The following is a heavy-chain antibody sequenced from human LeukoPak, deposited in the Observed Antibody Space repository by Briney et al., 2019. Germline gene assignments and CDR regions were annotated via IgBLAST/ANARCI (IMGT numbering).Heavy chain of an antibody. CDR1: GFTFSSYS. CDR2: ISSSSSTI. D-gene: IGHD6-13*01. J-gene: IGHJ4*02. Sequence: GGSLRLSCAASGFTFSSYSMNWVRQAPGKGLEWVSYISSSSSTIYYADSVKGRFTISRDNAKNSLYLQMNSLRAEDTALYYCAKDKYSSSWYGLFDYWGQGTLVTVSS. V-gene: IGHV3-48*01. CDR3: AKDKYSSSWYGLFDY.